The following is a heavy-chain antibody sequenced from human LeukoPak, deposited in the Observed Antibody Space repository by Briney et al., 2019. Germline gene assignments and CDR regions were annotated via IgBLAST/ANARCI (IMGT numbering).Heavy chain of an antibody. V-gene: IGHV5-51*01. CDR1: GYSFTSYW. D-gene: IGHD2-2*01. CDR2: IYPGDSDT. Sequence: GESLQISCKGSGYSFTSYWIGWVRQVPGKGLEWMGIIYPGDSDTRYSPSFQGQVTISADKSISTAYLQWSSLKASDTAMYYCARLRDIVVVPAAIVGFDPWGQGTLVTVSS. J-gene: IGHJ5*02. CDR3: ARLRDIVVVPAAIVGFDP.